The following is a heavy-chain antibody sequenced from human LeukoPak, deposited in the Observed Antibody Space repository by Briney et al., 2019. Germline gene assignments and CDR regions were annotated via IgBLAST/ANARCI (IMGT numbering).Heavy chain of an antibody. V-gene: IGHV3-21*01. J-gene: IGHJ4*02. CDR2: ISTGSSYI. CDR1: EFTISSYT. D-gene: IGHD1-26*01. Sequence: TGGSLRLSCAASEFTISSYTMNWVRQAPGKELEWVSSISTGSSYIYYADSVKGRFTVSRDNAKNSLYLQMNSLRAEDTGVYYCARGDTQSKYRQFDSWGQGSLVIVSS. CDR3: ARGDTQSKYRQFDS.